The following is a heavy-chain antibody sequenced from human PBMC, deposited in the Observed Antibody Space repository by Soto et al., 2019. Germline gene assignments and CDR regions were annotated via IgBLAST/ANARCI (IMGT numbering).Heavy chain of an antibody. J-gene: IGHJ6*03. V-gene: IGHV3-74*01. CDR3: ATGLSTRGYYMDA. CDR1: GFSFSIYW. Sequence: EVQLVESGGGLVQPGGSLILSYAASGFSFSIYWMHWVRQAPGKGLVWVSRIITDGSSTSYADSVKGRFTISRDNAKNTLYLQMNSLRAEDTAVYYCATGLSTRGYYMDAWGKGTTVTVSS. CDR2: IITDGSST. D-gene: IGHD1-26*01.